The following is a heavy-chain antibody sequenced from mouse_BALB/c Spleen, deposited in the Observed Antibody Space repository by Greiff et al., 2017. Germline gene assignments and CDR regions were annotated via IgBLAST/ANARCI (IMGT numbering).Heavy chain of an antibody. CDR2: INPYNGDT. J-gene: IGHJ2*01. Sequence: VQLKQSGPELVKPGASVKISCKASGYSFTGYFMNWVMQSHGKSLEWIGRINPYNGDTFYNQKFKGKATLTVDKSSSTAHMELRSLASEDSAVYYCARSFYGSFDYWGQGTTLTVSS. D-gene: IGHD1-1*01. CDR3: ARSFYGSFDY. V-gene: IGHV1-20*02. CDR1: GYSFTGYF.